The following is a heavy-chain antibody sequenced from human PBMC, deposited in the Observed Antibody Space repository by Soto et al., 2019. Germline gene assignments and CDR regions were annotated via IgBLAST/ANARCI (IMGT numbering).Heavy chain of an antibody. J-gene: IGHJ3*02. Sequence: GGSLRLSCAASGFTFSSYSMNWVRQAPGKGLEWVSYISSSSTIYYADSVKGRSTISRDNAKNSLYLQMNSLRAENTAVYYCARDSRRGGDAFDIWGQGTMVTVSS. V-gene: IGHV3-48*01. CDR1: GFTFSSYS. D-gene: IGHD2-15*01. CDR2: ISSSSTI. CDR3: ARDSRRGGDAFDI.